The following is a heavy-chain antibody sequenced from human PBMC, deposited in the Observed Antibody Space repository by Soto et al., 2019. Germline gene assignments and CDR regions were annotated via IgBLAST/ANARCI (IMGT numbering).Heavy chain of an antibody. CDR1: GFTFSHYG. J-gene: IGHJ4*02. CDR2: ISYDGSNK. Sequence: QPGGSLRLSCAASGFTFSHYGMQWVRQAPGKGLEWLATISYDGSNKYYADSVKGRFTISRDNSKDTLFLQMNSLRAEDTAVYLCAKEEMATIDYWGQGSLVTVSS. CDR3: AKEEMATIDY. V-gene: IGHV3-30*18.